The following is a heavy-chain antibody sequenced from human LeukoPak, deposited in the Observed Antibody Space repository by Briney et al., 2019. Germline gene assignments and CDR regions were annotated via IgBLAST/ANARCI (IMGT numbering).Heavy chain of an antibody. Sequence: ASVKVSCKASGYTFTGYYMHWVRQAPGQGLEWMGWINPNSGGTNYAQKFQGRVTMTRDTSISTAYMELSSLRSEDTAVYYCARARDGYTYFDYWGQGTLVTVSS. CDR3: ARARDGYTYFDY. CDR2: INPNSGGT. J-gene: IGHJ4*02. V-gene: IGHV1-2*02. CDR1: GYTFTGYY. D-gene: IGHD5-24*01.